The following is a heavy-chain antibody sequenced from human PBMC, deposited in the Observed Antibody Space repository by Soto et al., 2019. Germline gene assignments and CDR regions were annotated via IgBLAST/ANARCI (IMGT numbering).Heavy chain of an antibody. Sequence: PSETLSLTCTVSGGSISSGGYYWSWIRQHPGKGLEWIGYIYYSGSTYYNPSLKSRVTISVDTSKNQFSLKLSSVTAADTAVYYCARDCIAAAGAGWYYYGMDVWGQGTTVTVSS. V-gene: IGHV4-31*03. CDR3: ARDCIAAAGAGWYYYGMDV. CDR1: GGSISSGGYY. D-gene: IGHD6-13*01. CDR2: IYYSGST. J-gene: IGHJ6*02.